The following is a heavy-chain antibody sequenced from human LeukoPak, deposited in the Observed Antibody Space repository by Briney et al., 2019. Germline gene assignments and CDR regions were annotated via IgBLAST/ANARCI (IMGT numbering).Heavy chain of an antibody. Sequence: SETLSLTCTVSGGSISSYYWSWTRQPPGKGLEWLGYIYYSGSTNYNPSLKSRVTISVDTSKNQFSLKLSSVTAADTAVYYCARRSGYYSAYFDYWGQGTLVTVSS. J-gene: IGHJ4*02. CDR2: IYYSGST. D-gene: IGHD3-22*01. CDR1: GGSISSYY. CDR3: ARRSGYYSAYFDY. V-gene: IGHV4-59*01.